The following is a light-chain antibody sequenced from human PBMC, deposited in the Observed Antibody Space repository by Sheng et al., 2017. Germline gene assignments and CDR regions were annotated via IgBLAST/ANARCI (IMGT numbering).Light chain of an antibody. J-gene: IGKJ1*01. CDR1: QSVRSSY. V-gene: IGKV3-20*01. CDR2: AAS. Sequence: EIVLTQSPDTLSLSPGERVTLSCRASQSVRSSYLAWYQQQPGQAPRLLIYAASSRATGIPDRFSGSGSGTAFSLTISSLQPEDFATYYCQQANSFPPTFGQGTKVEIK. CDR3: QQANSFPPT.